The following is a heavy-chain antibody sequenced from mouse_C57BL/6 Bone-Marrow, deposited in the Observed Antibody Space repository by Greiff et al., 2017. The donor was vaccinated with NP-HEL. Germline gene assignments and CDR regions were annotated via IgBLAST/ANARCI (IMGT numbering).Heavy chain of an antibody. D-gene: IGHD1-1*01. CDR1: GYTFTSYW. V-gene: IGHV1-55*01. Sequence: VQLQQSGAELVKPGASVKMSCKASGYTFTSYWITWVKQRPGQGLEWIGDIYPGSGSTNYNEKFKSKATLTVDTSSSTAYMQLSSLTSEDSAVYYCATHYYGSSPFAYWGQGTLVTVSA. J-gene: IGHJ3*01. CDR2: IYPGSGST. CDR3: ATHYYGSSPFAY.